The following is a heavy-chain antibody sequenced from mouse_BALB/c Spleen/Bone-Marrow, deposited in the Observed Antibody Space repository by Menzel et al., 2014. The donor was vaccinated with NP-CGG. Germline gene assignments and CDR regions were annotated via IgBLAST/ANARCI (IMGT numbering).Heavy chain of an antibody. Sequence: GQLQQSGAELVRPGASVKLSCKASGYTFTSYWINWVKQRPGQGLEWIGNIYPSDSYTNYNQKFKDKATLTVDKSSSTAYMQLSSPTSEDSAVYYCTRPGYFYGSGPYAMDYWGQGTSVTVSS. CDR2: IYPSDSYT. V-gene: IGHV1-69*02. D-gene: IGHD1-1*01. CDR1: GYTFTSYW. J-gene: IGHJ4*01. CDR3: TRPGYFYGSGPYAMDY.